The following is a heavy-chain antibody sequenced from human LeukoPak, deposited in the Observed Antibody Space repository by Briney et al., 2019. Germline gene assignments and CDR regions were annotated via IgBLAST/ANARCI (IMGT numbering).Heavy chain of an antibody. CDR1: GLIVSTNY. CDR3: ARVNQNGFEI. D-gene: IGHD1-14*01. Sequence: PGGSLRLSCAASGLIVSTNYMGWVRQAPGRGLEWVSIMHSGGSAFHADSVKGRFTISRDNSKNTLNLQMNSLRAEDTAVYYCARVNQNGFEIWGQGTMVTVSS. V-gene: IGHV3-66*01. CDR2: MHSGGSA. J-gene: IGHJ3*02.